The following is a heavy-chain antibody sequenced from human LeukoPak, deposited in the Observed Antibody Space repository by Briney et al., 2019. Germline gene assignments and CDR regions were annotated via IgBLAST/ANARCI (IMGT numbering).Heavy chain of an antibody. CDR1: GFTFSSYG. CDR3: AKVTLSVVVIAYYFDY. CDR2: IRYDGSNK. Sequence: GGSLRLSCAASGFTFSSYGMHWVRQAPGKGLEWVAFIRYDGSNKYYADSVKGRFTISRDNSKNTLYLQMNSLRAEDTAVYYCAKVTLSVVVIAYYFDYWGQGTLVTVSS. D-gene: IGHD2-21*01. V-gene: IGHV3-30*02. J-gene: IGHJ4*02.